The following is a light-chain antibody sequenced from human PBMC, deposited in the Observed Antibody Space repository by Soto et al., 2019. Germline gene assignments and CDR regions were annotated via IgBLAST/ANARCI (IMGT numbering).Light chain of an antibody. CDR2: EVS. CDR3: ISYTSGSTHI. Sequence: QSALTRPASVSGSPGQSISISCTGTSSDVGDYNYVSWYQQHPGKDPKVIIYEVSIRPSGVSNRFSGSKSGNTASLTISGLQAEDEADYFCISYTSGSTHIFGTGTKLTLL. J-gene: IGLJ1*01. V-gene: IGLV2-14*01. CDR1: SSDVGDYNY.